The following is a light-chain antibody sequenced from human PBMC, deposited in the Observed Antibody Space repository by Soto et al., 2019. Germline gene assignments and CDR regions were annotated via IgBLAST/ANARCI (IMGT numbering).Light chain of an antibody. CDR3: QQYNSYLYT. Sequence: EIQMTRAPAALSASVGDRVTITCRASQSISSWLAWYQQKPGKAPKLLIYDASSLESGVPSKFSGSGSGTEFTLTISSLQPDDFATYYCQQYNSYLYTFGQGTK. CDR2: DAS. V-gene: IGKV1-5*01. J-gene: IGKJ2*01. CDR1: QSISSW.